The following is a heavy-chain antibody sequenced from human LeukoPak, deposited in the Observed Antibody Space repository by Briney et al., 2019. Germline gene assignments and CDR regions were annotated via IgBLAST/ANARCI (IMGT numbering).Heavy chain of an antibody. Sequence: SETLSLTCTVSGGSISNYYWSWIRQPAGKGLEWIGLIYTRGSTSYNPSLESRVTMSVDTSKKQFSLKLISVTAADTAVYYCARDTLGATFPGAFDIWGQGTMVTVSS. V-gene: IGHV4-4*07. CDR3: ARDTLGATFPGAFDI. D-gene: IGHD1-26*01. CDR1: GGSISNYY. J-gene: IGHJ3*02. CDR2: IYTRGST.